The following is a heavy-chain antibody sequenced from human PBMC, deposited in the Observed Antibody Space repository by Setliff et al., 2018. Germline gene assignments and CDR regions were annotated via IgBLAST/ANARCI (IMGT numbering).Heavy chain of an antibody. CDR3: VREGVDRRSSTDYRYYMDV. CDR1: GPTFSSYG. Sequence: SVKVSCKASGPTFSSYGISWVRQAPGQGLEWMGGTIPMFGTTEYAQKFQGRLTIITDESTNTAFMQLSSLRSDDTAVYYCVREGVDRRSSTDYRYYMDVWGKGTTVTV. D-gene: IGHD6-6*01. V-gene: IGHV1-69*05. CDR2: TIPMFGTT. J-gene: IGHJ6*03.